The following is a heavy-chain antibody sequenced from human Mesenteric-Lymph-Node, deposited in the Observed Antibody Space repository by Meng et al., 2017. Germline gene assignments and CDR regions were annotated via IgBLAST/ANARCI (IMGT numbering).Heavy chain of an antibody. V-gene: IGHV1-46*01. CDR2: INPSRGST. D-gene: IGHD3-16*02. J-gene: IGHJ5*02. CDR3: ASSIMITFGGVIASGHGWFDP. CDR1: GYTFTSYY. Sequence: ASVKVSCKASGYTFTSYYMHWVRQAPGQGLEWMGIINPSRGSTSYAQKFQGRVTITTDESTSTAYMELSSLRSEDTAVYYCASSIMITFGGVIASGHGWFDPWGQGTLVTVSS.